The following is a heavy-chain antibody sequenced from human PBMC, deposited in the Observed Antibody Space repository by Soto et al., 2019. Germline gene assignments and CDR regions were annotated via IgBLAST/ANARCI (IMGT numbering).Heavy chain of an antibody. J-gene: IGHJ4*02. CDR1: GFTFSSYA. Sequence: WGSLRLSCAASGFTFSSYAMSWVRQAPGKGLEWVSAISGSGGSTYYADSVKGRFTISRDNSKNTLYLQMNSLRAEDTAVYYCAKDRIRNDYGDYFDYWGQGTLVTVSS. CDR2: ISGSGGST. V-gene: IGHV3-23*01. D-gene: IGHD4-17*01. CDR3: AKDRIRNDYGDYFDY.